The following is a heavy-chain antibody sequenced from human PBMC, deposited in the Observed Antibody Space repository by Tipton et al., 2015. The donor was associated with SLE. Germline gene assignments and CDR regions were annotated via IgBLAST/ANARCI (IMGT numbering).Heavy chain of an antibody. CDR3: ARVEGDGYFDY. V-gene: IGHV4-38-2*02. J-gene: IGHJ4*02. Sequence: TLSLTCTVSGYSISSGFYWGWIRQPPGKGLEWTGNIYHSGSTFYNPSLKSRVTISVDTSKNQFSLKLSSVTAADTAVYYCARVEGDGYFDYWGQGTLVTVSS. CDR2: IYHSGST. D-gene: IGHD3-10*01. CDR1: GYSISSGFY.